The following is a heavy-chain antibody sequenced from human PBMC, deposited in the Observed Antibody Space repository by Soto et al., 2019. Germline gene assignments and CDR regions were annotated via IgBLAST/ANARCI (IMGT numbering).Heavy chain of an antibody. Sequence: QVQLVESGGGVVQPGTSLRLSCAASGFTFRSHGMHWVRQVPGKGLEWVAAISNDGRSKYYADSVKGRFSISRDNSENTMYLQMNSLRAEDTAMYYCAKQYEFGGLEDYWGQGTLVTVSS. V-gene: IGHV3-30*18. D-gene: IGHD3-3*01. CDR2: ISNDGRSK. CDR3: AKQYEFGGLEDY. J-gene: IGHJ4*02. CDR1: GFTFRSHG.